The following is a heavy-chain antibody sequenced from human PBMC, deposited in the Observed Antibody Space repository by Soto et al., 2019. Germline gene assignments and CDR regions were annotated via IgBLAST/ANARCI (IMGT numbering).Heavy chain of an antibody. Sequence: AGGSLRLSCAASGFTFDDYGMSWVRQAPGKGLEWVSGINWNGGSTGYADSVKGRFTISRDNAKNSLYLQMNSLRAEDTALYYCASQYYYDSSGYGNYYFDYWGQGTLVTVSS. V-gene: IGHV3-20*04. CDR3: ASQYYYDSSGYGNYYFDY. J-gene: IGHJ4*02. CDR1: GFTFDDYG. D-gene: IGHD3-22*01. CDR2: INWNGGST.